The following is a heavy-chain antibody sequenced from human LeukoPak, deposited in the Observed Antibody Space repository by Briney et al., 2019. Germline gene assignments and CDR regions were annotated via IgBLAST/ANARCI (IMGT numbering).Heavy chain of an antibody. Sequence: GGSLRLSCAASGFTFTTYDMNWVRQAPGKGLEWVSFIRSSGTTIYYADSVKGRFTISRDNAKNSLYLQMNSLRAEDTAVYYCARSTTVTNSADFWGQGTLVTVSS. J-gene: IGHJ4*02. CDR1: GFTFTTYD. CDR2: IRSSGTTI. V-gene: IGHV3-48*03. CDR3: ARSTTVTNSADF. D-gene: IGHD4-17*01.